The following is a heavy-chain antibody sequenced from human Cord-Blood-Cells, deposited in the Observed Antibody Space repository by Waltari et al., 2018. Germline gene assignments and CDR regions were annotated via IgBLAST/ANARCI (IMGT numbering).Heavy chain of an antibody. CDR3: ANGQGVINY. J-gene: IGHJ4*02. V-gene: IGHV3-23*01. Sequence: EVQMLVSGGLLVQHGGSLRDACAASGGTFSCYALTWVRQAPGKGLEWVSAISGSGGSTYYADSVKGRFTISRDNSKNTLYLQMNSLRAEDTAVYYCANGQGVINYWGQGTLVTVSS. CDR2: ISGSGGST. CDR1: GGTFSCYA. D-gene: IGHD3-10*01.